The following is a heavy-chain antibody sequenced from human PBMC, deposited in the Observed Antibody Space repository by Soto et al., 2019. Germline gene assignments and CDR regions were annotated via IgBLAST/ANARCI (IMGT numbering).Heavy chain of an antibody. D-gene: IGHD3-22*01. CDR1: GFTFSTFA. CDR3: AKDGYESSGDFYYFDY. Sequence: PGGSLRLSCAASGFTFSTFAMSWVRQTPGKGLEWVSSISGSPSSTYYADSVKGRFTISRDNSKKTLFLQMSSLRAEDTAIYYCAKDGYESSGDFYYFDYWGQGTLVTVSS. CDR2: ISGSPSST. V-gene: IGHV3-23*01. J-gene: IGHJ4*02.